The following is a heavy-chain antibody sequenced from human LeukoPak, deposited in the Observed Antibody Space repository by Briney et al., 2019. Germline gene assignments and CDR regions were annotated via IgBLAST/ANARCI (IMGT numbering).Heavy chain of an antibody. D-gene: IGHD6-6*01. J-gene: IGHJ4*02. V-gene: IGHV1-18*01. Sequence: GASVKVSCKASGYTFTSYGISWVRQAPGQGLQWMGWISAYNGNTNYAQKVQGRVTMTTDTSTSTAYMELRSLRSDDTAVYYCARDSAASSSRPQDSYFDYWGQGTLVTVSS. CDR1: GYTFTSYG. CDR3: ARDSAASSSRPQDSYFDY. CDR2: ISAYNGNT.